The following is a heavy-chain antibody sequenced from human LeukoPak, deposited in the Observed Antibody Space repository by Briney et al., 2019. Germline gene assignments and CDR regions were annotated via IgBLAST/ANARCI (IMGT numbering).Heavy chain of an antibody. D-gene: IGHD6-19*01. V-gene: IGHV3-30*18. J-gene: IGHJ6*02. CDR2: ISYDGSNK. Sequence: GGSLRLSCAASGFTFSSYGMHWVRQAPGKGLEWVAVISYDGSNKYYADSVKGRFTISRDNSKNTLYLQMNSLRAEDTAVYYCAKEYVAVAGTRVYYYGMDVWGQGTTVTVSS. CDR1: GFTFSSYG. CDR3: AKEYVAVAGTRVYYYGMDV.